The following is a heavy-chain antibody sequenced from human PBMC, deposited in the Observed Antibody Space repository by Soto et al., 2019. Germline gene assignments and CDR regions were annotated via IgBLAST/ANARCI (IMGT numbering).Heavy chain of an antibody. Sequence: GGSLRLSCAASGFTFSTFDMHWVRQAPGKGLEWVAVLWHDGNRKYYSDSVKGRFTISRDNSRNRLYLQMNSLRAEDTAVYYCARSSRDFWSGSPPGDYYGMDVWGQGTTVTVSS. CDR2: LWHDGNRK. D-gene: IGHD3-3*01. J-gene: IGHJ6*02. CDR1: GFTFSTFD. CDR3: ARSSRDFWSGSPPGDYYGMDV. V-gene: IGHV3-33*01.